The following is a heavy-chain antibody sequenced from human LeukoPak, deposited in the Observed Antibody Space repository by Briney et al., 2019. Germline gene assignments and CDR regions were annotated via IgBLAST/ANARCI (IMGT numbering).Heavy chain of an antibody. Sequence: GGSLRLSCAASGFTISSYWMSWVRQSPGKGLEWVANIKQDGSEKYYVDSVKGRFTISRDNAKNSLYLQMNSLRAEDTAVYYCARDRPLYCGVDCYSDYWGQGTLVTVSS. D-gene: IGHD2-21*02. J-gene: IGHJ4*02. V-gene: IGHV3-7*01. CDR2: IKQDGSEK. CDR3: ARDRPLYCGVDCYSDY. CDR1: GFTISSYW.